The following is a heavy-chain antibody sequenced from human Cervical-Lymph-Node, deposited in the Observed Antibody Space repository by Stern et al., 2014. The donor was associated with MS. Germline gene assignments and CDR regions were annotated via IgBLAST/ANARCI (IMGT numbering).Heavy chain of an antibody. CDR1: RGTFNSYA. Sequence: QVQLVQSGAEVKKPGSSVKVSCKASRGTFNSYAISWVRQAPGQGLEWMGGIIPRFETTSYAQKFQGRLTFTADESTTTAYMELSSLTSGDTALYYCATRGWSDYGFSHWGQGTLVTVSS. CDR2: IIPRFETT. J-gene: IGHJ4*02. CDR3: ATRGWSDYGFSH. V-gene: IGHV1-69*01. D-gene: IGHD4-17*01.